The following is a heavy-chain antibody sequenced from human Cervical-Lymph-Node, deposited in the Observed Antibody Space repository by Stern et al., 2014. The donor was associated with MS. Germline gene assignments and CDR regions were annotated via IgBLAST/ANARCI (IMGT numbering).Heavy chain of an antibody. D-gene: IGHD6-25*01. CDR2: AHYNGST. J-gene: IGHJ4*02. CDR3: ARGRGSF. Sequence: QVQLVESGPGLVKPSETLSLTCTVSGGSLNNYYWSWIRQPPGKGLEWIGYAHYNGSTNYNPSLRSRVTISVDTSNNQFSLNLTSVTAADTALYFCARGRGSFWGQGTLVTVSS. V-gene: IGHV4-59*01. CDR1: GGSLNNYY.